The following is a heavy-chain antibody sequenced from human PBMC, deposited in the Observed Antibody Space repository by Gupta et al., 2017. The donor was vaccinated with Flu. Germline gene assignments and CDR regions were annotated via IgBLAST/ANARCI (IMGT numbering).Heavy chain of an antibody. D-gene: IGHD2-2*01. CDR1: GYTFISYH. Sequence: QVQLVQSGAEVKKPGASVKVSCKASGYTFISYHMHWVRQAPGQGLEWMGVINPSGGYTSYAQKFQGRVTMTRDTSTSTVYMELISLRSEDTAVYYCARIGGACSSTSCYSQYNWFDPWGQGTLVTVSS. CDR3: ARIGGACSSTSCYSQYNWFDP. V-gene: IGHV1-46*01. J-gene: IGHJ5*02. CDR2: INPSGGYT.